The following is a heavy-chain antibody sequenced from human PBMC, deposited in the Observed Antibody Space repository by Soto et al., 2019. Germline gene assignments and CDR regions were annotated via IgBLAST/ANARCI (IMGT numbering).Heavy chain of an antibody. CDR1: GGSISSSSYY. CDR3: ARRGYSSRWAWFGP. J-gene: IGHJ5*02. D-gene: IGHD6-13*01. CDR2: IYYSGST. Sequence: QLQLQESGPGLVKPSETLSLTCTVSGGSISSSSYYWGWIRQPPGKGLEWIGSIYYSGSTYYNPSLKSRVTISVDTSKNQFSLKLSSVTAADTAVYYWARRGYSSRWAWFGPWGQGTLATVSS. V-gene: IGHV4-39*01.